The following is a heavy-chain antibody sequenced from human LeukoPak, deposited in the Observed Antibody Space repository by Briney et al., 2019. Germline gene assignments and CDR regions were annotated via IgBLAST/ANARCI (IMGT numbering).Heavy chain of an antibody. D-gene: IGHD6-13*01. J-gene: IGHJ5*02. Sequence: PSETLSLTCTVSGGSISSYYWSWIRQPPGKGLEWIGSIYYSGSTYYNPSLKSRVTISVDTSKNQFSLKLSSVTAADTAVYYCAREGIAAAGRGYWFDPWGQGTLVTVSS. CDR3: AREGIAAAGRGYWFDP. CDR2: IYYSGST. V-gene: IGHV4-59*12. CDR1: GGSISSYY.